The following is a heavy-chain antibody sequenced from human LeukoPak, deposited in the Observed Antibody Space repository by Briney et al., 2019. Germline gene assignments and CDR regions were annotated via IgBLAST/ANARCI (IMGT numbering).Heavy chain of an antibody. CDR3: AKEPRYCSSTSCPLSWYFDY. V-gene: IGHV3-23*01. J-gene: IGHJ4*02. Sequence: GGSLRLSCAASGFTFSSYSMTWVRQAPGKGLEWVSTITTRGGSTYYADSVRGRFTISRDNSKNTLYLQMNSLRAEDTAVYYCAKEPRYCSSTSCPLSWYFDYWGQGTLVTVSS. CDR1: GFTFSSYS. D-gene: IGHD2-2*01. CDR2: ITTRGGST.